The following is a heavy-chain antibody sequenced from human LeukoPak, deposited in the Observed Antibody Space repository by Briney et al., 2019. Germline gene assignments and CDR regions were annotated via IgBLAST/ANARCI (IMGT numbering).Heavy chain of an antibody. J-gene: IGHJ5*02. CDR2: ISYSGST. V-gene: IGHV4-59*08. CDR1: GGSISSYY. Sequence: SETLSLTCTVSGGSISSYYWSWIRQPPGTGLEWIGYISYSGSTNYNPSLKSRVTISVDTSKNQFSLKLTSVTAADTAVYYCARHSICFDPWGQGTLVTVSS. CDR3: ARHSICFDP.